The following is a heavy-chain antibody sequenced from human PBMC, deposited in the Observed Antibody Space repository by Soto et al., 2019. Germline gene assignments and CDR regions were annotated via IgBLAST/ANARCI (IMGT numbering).Heavy chain of an antibody. CDR1: GYTFTSYG. D-gene: IGHD3-9*01. CDR2: ISAYNGNT. J-gene: IGHJ6*03. CDR3: ARGTRRGYYDILTEPLTYMDV. V-gene: IGHV1-18*01. Sequence: GASVKVSCKASGYTFTSYGISWVRQAPGQGLEWMGWISAYNGNTNYAQKLQGRVTMTTDTSTSTAYMELRSLRSDDTAVYYCARGTRRGYYDILTEPLTYMDVWGKGTTVTVSS.